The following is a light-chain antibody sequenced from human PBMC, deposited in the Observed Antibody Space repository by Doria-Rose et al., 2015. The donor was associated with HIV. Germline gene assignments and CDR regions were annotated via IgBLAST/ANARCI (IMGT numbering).Light chain of an antibody. Sequence: TQSPGTLSLSPGERATLSCRSSQSFSSTYLAWYQQKPGQAPSLLIYDASTSATGIPDRCSASGSGTDFTLTINRLEPEDFALYYCHQYGTSWTFGQGTKVEI. V-gene: IGKV3-20*01. CDR3: HQYGTSWT. CDR2: DAS. J-gene: IGKJ1*01. CDR1: QSFSSTY.